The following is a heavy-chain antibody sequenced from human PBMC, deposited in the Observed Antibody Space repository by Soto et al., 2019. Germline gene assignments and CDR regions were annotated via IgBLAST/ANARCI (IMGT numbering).Heavy chain of an antibody. J-gene: IGHJ4*02. CDR1: GYTFTSYY. CDR2: INPSGGST. Sequence: ASVKVSCKASGYTFTSYYMHWVRQAPGQGLEWMGIINPSGGSTSYAQKFQGRVTMTRDTSTSTVYMELSSLRSEDTAVYYCARDRPYDGSGYRRLAPDYWGQGTLVTVSS. CDR3: ARDRPYDGSGYRRLAPDY. V-gene: IGHV1-46*01. D-gene: IGHD3-22*01.